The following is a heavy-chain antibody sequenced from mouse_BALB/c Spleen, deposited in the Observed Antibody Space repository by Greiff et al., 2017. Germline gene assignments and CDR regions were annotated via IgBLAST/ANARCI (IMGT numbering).Heavy chain of an antibody. CDR2: ISYSGST. D-gene: IGHD1-1*01. CDR3: ARWRDYYGSSLYYFDD. CDR1: GDSITSGY. V-gene: IGHV3-8*02. J-gene: IGHJ2*01. Sequence: EVQLQQSGPSLVKPSQTLSLTCSVTGDSITSGYWNWIRKFPGNKLEYMGYISYSGSTYYNPSLKSRISITRDTSKNQYYLQLNSVTTEDTATYYCARWRDYYGSSLYYFDDWGQGTTLTVSS.